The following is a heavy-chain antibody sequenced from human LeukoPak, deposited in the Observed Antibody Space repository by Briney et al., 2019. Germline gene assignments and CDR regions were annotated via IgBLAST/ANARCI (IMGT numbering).Heavy chain of an antibody. CDR2: ISGSASTT. J-gene: IGHJ4*02. Sequence: HSGGSLRLSCAASGFTFSDYAMSWVRQAPGKGLEWVSGISGSASTTSYADSVKGRFTISRDNSKNTLYLRMNSLRAEDTAVYYCARRVGATGFDYWGQGTLVTVSS. CDR3: ARRVGATGFDY. D-gene: IGHD1-26*01. CDR1: GFTFSDYA. V-gene: IGHV3-23*01.